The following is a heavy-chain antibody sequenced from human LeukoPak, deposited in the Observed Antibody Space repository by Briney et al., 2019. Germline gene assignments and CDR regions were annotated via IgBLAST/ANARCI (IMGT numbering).Heavy chain of an antibody. CDR2: IYTSGST. Sequence: SETLSLTCTVSGGSISSGSYYWSWIRQPAGKGLEWIGRIYTSGSTNYNPSLKSRVTISVDTSKNQFSLKLSSVTAAATAVSYCARERGGSSSSWVNGSDPWGQETLVTVSS. J-gene: IGHJ5*02. D-gene: IGHD6-13*01. CDR1: GGSISSGSYY. V-gene: IGHV4-61*02. CDR3: ARERGGSSSSWVNGSDP.